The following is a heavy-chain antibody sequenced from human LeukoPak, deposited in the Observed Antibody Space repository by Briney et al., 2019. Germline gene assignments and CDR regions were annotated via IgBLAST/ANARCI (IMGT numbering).Heavy chain of an antibody. Sequence: GGSLRLSCAASGFTSSNAWMSWVRQAPGKGLEWVGRIKSKTDGGTTDYAAPVKGRFTISRDDSKNTLYLQMNRLKTEDTAVYYCTTEMATTESDYWGQGTLVTVSS. V-gene: IGHV3-15*01. D-gene: IGHD5-12*01. CDR3: TTEMATTESDY. CDR2: IKSKTDGGTT. CDR1: GFTSSNAW. J-gene: IGHJ4*02.